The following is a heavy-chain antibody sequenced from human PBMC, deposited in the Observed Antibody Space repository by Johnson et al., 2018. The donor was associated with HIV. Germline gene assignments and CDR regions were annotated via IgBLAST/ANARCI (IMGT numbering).Heavy chain of an antibody. J-gene: IGHJ3*02. Sequence: VQLVESGGGVVQPGRSLRLSCAASGFTFSSYGMHWVRQAPGKGLEWVAVKWYDGSTKYYADSVKGRFTISRDNSKNTPYLQMTSRRAEDTAVSYCAKGEYYDFWSGYYDAFDIWGQGTMVTVSA. D-gene: IGHD3-3*01. CDR3: AKGEYYDFWSGYYDAFDI. CDR1: GFTFSSYG. V-gene: IGHV3-33*03. CDR2: KWYDGSTK.